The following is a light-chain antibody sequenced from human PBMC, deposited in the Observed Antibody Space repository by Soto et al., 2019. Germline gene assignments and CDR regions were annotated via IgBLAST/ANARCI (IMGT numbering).Light chain of an antibody. CDR3: CSYAGSSTYV. CDR1: SRDVGSYNL. CDR2: EGS. V-gene: IGLV2-23*01. J-gene: IGLJ1*01. Sequence: QSALTQPASVSGSPGQSITISCTGTSRDVGSYNLVSWYQQHPGKAPKIIIYEGSERPSGVSNRFSGSKSGNTASLTISGLLAEDEADYYCCSYAGSSTYVFGTGTKLTVL.